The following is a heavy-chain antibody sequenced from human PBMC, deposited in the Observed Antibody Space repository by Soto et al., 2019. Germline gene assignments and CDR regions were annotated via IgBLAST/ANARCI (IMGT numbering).Heavy chain of an antibody. V-gene: IGHV3-30-3*01. Sequence: QVQLVESGGGVVQPGKSLRLSCAASGFTFSSYAMHWVRQAPGKGLEWVAVISYDGSNKYYADFVKGRFTISRDNSKNTLYLQMNRLRAEDTAVYYCARERSPPDSSNAQGYYYGMDVWGQGTTVTVS. J-gene: IGHJ6*02. CDR2: ISYDGSNK. CDR3: ARERSPPDSSNAQGYYYGMDV. CDR1: GFTFSSYA. D-gene: IGHD4-4*01.